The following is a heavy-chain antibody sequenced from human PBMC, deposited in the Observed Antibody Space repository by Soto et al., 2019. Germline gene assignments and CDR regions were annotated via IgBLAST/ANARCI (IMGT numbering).Heavy chain of an antibody. J-gene: IGHJ4*02. CDR1: GYTFTSYY. D-gene: IGHD6-6*01. Sequence: QVQLVQSGAEVKKPGASVKVSCKASGYTFTSYYMHWVRQAPGQGLEWMGIIIPNSGSTTYAQKVRGTFTMTRYTYTSTVYMELSSLRSEDTAVYYCARLEGIAARPEDWVQGTPVTVSS. CDR3: ARLEGIAARPED. CDR2: IIPNSGST. V-gene: IGHV1-46*01.